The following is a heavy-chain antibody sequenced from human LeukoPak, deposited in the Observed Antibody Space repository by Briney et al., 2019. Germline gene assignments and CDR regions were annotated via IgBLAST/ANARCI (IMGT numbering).Heavy chain of an antibody. J-gene: IGHJ6*02. CDR3: AKFGIRGCSSSTRCYTSFFYYGMDV. V-gene: IGHV5-51*01. Sequence: RGESLKVSCKGAGYSFQDYWIGWVRQMPGKGPELMGRIVPHDSDTKYSPSFDSQVTISVDKSISTAYVQWGSLRVSDTAIYYCAKFGIRGCSSSTRCYTSFFYYGMDVWGQGTTVTVSS. CDR1: GYSFQDYW. CDR2: IVPHDSDT. D-gene: IGHD2-2*02.